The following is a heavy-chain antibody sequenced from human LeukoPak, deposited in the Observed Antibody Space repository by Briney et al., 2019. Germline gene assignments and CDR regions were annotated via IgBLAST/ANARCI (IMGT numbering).Heavy chain of an antibody. CDR2: INWNGSST. J-gene: IGHJ4*02. D-gene: IGHD6-19*01. CDR1: VFTFDDHG. Sequence: GGSLRLSCAASVFTFDDHGMSWVRQVPGKGLEWVSGINWNGSSTGYADSVKGRFTISRDNAKNSLYLQMRSLRAEDKALYYCAAGDSNGWYFDYWGQGTLVTVSS. V-gene: IGHV3-20*04. CDR3: AAGDSNGWYFDY.